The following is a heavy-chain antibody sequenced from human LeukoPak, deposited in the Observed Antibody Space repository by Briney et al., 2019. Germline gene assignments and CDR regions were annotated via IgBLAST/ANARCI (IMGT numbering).Heavy chain of an antibody. V-gene: IGHV4-4*07. D-gene: IGHD1-14*01. J-gene: IGHJ4*02. CDR3: ARDQNPGVYFDY. Sequence: SETLSLTCTVSGGSISSYYWSWIRQPAGKGLEWIGRIYTSGSTNYNPSLKSRVAMSVDTSKNQSSLKLSSVTAADTAVYYCARDQNPGVYFDYWGQGTLVTVSS. CDR1: GGSISSYY. CDR2: IYTSGST.